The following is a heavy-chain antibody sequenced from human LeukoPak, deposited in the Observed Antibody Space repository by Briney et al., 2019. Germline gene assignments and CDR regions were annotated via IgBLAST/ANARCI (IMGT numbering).Heavy chain of an antibody. CDR1: GGSFSGYY. CDR2: INHSGST. CDR3: ASHYYDSSGPYTRDY. D-gene: IGHD3-22*01. J-gene: IGHJ4*02. V-gene: IGHV4-34*01. Sequence: SETLSLTCAVYGGSFSGYYWSWIRQPPGKGLEWIGEINHSGSTNYNPSLKSRVTISVDTSKNQFSLKLSSVTAADTAVYYCASHYYDSSGPYTRDYWGQGTLVTVSP.